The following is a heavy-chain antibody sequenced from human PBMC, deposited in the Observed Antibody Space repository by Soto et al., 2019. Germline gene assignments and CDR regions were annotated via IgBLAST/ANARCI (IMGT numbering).Heavy chain of an antibody. CDR2: ISGSGGST. J-gene: IGHJ1*01. Sequence: PVGSLRLSCAASGFTFSSYAMSWVRQAPGKGLEWVSAISGSGGSTYYADSVKGRFTISRDNSKNTLYLQMNSLRAEDTAVYYCATRSWGYDSRNRYFQHWGQGTLVTVSS. D-gene: IGHD3-22*01. V-gene: IGHV3-23*01. CDR3: ATRSWGYDSRNRYFQH. CDR1: GFTFSSYA.